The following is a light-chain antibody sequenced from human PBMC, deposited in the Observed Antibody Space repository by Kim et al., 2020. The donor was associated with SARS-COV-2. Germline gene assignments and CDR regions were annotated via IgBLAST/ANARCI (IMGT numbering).Light chain of an antibody. CDR3: QQYGSS. V-gene: IGKV3-20*01. J-gene: IGKJ2*01. Sequence: TLSLSPGERATLSCRASQSLSSNFLAWYQQKPGQAPRLLIYGASNRATDIPDRFSGSGSGTDFTLNISRLEPEDSAVYYCQQYGSSFGQGTKLEIK. CDR1: QSLSSNF. CDR2: GAS.